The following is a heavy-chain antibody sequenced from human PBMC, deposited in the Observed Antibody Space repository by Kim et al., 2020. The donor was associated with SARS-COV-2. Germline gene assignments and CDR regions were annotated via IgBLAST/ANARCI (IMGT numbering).Heavy chain of an antibody. CDR1: GGSISSSSYY. J-gene: IGHJ1*01. D-gene: IGHD2-15*01. Sequence: SETLSLTCTVSGGSISSSSYYWGWIRQPPGKGLEWIGSIYYSGSTYYNPSLKSRVTISVDTSKNQFSLKLSSVTAADTAVYYCARGYCSGGSCYPEYFQHWGQGTLVTVSS. CDR3: ARGYCSGGSCYPEYFQH. CDR2: IYYSGST. V-gene: IGHV4-39*07.